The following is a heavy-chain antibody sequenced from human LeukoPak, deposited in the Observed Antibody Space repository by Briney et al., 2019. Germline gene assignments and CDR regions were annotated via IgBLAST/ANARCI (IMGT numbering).Heavy chain of an antibody. CDR1: GFTFDDYA. D-gene: IGHD2-2*02. Sequence: GGSLRLSCAASGFTFDDYAMHWVRQAPGKGLEWVSGISWNSGSIGYADSVKGRFTISRDNAKNSLYLQMNSLRAEDMALYYCAKDIRQYPEGAFDIWGQGTMVTVSS. J-gene: IGHJ3*02. CDR3: AKDIRQYPEGAFDI. CDR2: ISWNSGSI. V-gene: IGHV3-9*03.